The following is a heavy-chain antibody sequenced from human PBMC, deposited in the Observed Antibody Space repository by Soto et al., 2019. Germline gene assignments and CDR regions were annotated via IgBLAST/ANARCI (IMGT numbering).Heavy chain of an antibody. J-gene: IGHJ3*01. CDR1: GDSISSGGSS. CDR2: IYESGKS. D-gene: IGHD3-22*01. V-gene: IGHV4-30-2*01. Sequence: QMQLQESGSGLVKPSQTLSLTCGVSGDSISSGGSSWNWIRQPPGRGMEWIGYIYESGKSYYNPSLRSRATISVDRSNNQFSLKVTSVTAADTAVYYCARGTQYYFDASGIPTGPHFAFDLWGQGTMVTVSS. CDR3: ARGTQYYFDASGIPTGPHFAFDL.